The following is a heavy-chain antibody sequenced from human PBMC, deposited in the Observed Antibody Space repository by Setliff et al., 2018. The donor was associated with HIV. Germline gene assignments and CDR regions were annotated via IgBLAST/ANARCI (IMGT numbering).Heavy chain of an antibody. Sequence: SETLSLTCNVSGGSIGSYHWAWIRQSPGKGLEYIGNIRHSGYTNYNPSLKSRLTMSVDTSNYQISLKLTAVTAADTAVYYCAREFSERSPNPDHYYYYMDVWGKGTTVTVSS. CDR2: IRHSGYT. V-gene: IGHV4-59*01. CDR1: GGSIGSYH. CDR3: AREFSERSPNPDHYYYYMDV. D-gene: IGHD6-19*01. J-gene: IGHJ6*03.